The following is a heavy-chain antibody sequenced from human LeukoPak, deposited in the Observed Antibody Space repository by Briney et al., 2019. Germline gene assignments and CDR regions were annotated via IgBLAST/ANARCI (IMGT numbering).Heavy chain of an antibody. CDR2: ISASGTTT. V-gene: IGHV3-48*03. Sequence: GGSLRLSCAASGFTFSSFEMNWVRQAPGKGLEWISYISASGTTTHYADSVEGRFTISGDNAKNSLYLQMNSLRAEDTAVYYCAELGITMIGGVWGKGTTVTISS. D-gene: IGHD3-10*02. CDR1: GFTFSSFE. J-gene: IGHJ6*04. CDR3: AELGITMIGGV.